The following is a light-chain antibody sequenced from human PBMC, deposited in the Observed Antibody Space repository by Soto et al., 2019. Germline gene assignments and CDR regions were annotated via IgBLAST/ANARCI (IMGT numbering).Light chain of an antibody. J-gene: IGKJ4*01. CDR2: WSS. CDR3: QQYYDTPLT. V-gene: IGKV4-1*01. Sequence: DIVMTQSPDSLAASLGERATINCKSIHSVLCDSNNKNYLAWYQLKPRQPPKLLISWSSTRESGVPDRFSGSGCVTDFTLTISSLQAEYVALYYCQQYYDTPLTFGGGTKVEIK. CDR1: HSVLCDSNNKNY.